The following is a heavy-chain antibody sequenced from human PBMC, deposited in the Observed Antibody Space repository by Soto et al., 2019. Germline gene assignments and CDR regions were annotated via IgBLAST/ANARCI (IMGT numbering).Heavy chain of an antibody. J-gene: IGHJ5*02. Sequence: QVQLVQSGAEVKKHGASVKVSCKASGYTFTTHGISWVRPAPGQGLEGMGWVSGDNGHTNYAQSLQGRVTMTTDTTTNTAYMEQRSLRSADTAVYYCARDLGYCRSGTCYREWFDPWGQGTLVTVSS. CDR1: GYTFTTHG. V-gene: IGHV1-18*01. D-gene: IGHD2-15*01. CDR3: ARDLGYCRSGTCYREWFDP. CDR2: VSGDNGHT.